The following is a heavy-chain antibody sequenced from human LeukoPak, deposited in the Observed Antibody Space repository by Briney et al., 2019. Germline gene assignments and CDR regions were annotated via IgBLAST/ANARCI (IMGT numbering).Heavy chain of an antibody. Sequence: SVKVSCKASGGTFSSYAINWVRQAPGQGLEWMGGIIPIFGTANYAQKFQGRVTITTDESTSTAYMELSSLRSEDTAVYYCARCGRDYYYYMDVWGKGTTVTVSS. J-gene: IGHJ6*03. CDR2: IIPIFGTA. CDR3: ARCGRDYYYYMDV. CDR1: GGTFSSYA. V-gene: IGHV1-69*05.